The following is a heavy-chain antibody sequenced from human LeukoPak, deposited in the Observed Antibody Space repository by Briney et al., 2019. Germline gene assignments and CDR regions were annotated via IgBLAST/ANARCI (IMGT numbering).Heavy chain of an antibody. CDR3: TSAANDY. Sequence: PGGSLRLSCVASGFTFSNYGMHWVRQAPGKGLEWVSFIRNDGTKKYDADSVKGRFTISRDNSKNTLYLQMNNLRAEDTAVYYCTSAANDYWGQGTLVTVSS. CDR1: GFTFSNYG. J-gene: IGHJ4*02. V-gene: IGHV3-30*02. D-gene: IGHD2-2*01. CDR2: IRNDGTKK.